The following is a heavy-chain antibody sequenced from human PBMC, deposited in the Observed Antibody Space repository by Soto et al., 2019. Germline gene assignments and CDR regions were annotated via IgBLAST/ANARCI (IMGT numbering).Heavy chain of an antibody. CDR3: AREGQRYTYYYGSGSYYLYYFDY. CDR1: GYTFTSYG. D-gene: IGHD3-10*01. J-gene: IGHJ4*02. CDR2: ISAYNGNT. Sequence: ASVKVSCKASGYTFTSYGISWVRQAPGQGLEWMGWISAYNGNTNYAQKLQGRVTMTTDTSTSTAYMELRSLRSDDTAVYYCAREGQRYTYYYGSGSYYLYYFDYWGQGTLVTVSS. V-gene: IGHV1-18*01.